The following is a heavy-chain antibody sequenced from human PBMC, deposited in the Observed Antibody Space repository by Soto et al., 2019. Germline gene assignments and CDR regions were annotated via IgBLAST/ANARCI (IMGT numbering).Heavy chain of an antibody. V-gene: IGHV4-4*02. J-gene: IGHJ5*02. D-gene: IGHD3-10*01. CDR2: IYHSGST. CDR3: ARGAFDGSGRGQNWFDP. Sequence: SETLSLTCAVSSGSISSSNWWSWVRQPPGKGLEWIGEIYHSGSTNYNPSLKSRVTISVDKSKNQFSLKLSSVTAADTAVYYCARGAFDGSGRGQNWFDPWGQGTLVTVSS. CDR1: SGSISSSNW.